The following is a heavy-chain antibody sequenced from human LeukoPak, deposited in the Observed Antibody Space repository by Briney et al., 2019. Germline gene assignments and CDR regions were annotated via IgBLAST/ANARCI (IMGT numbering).Heavy chain of an antibody. Sequence: SETLSLTCTVAGGSISSRDHYWGWIRQPPGKGLEWIGSLYYTGTTYYNPSLRSRVTISVDTSKSQFSLKLSSVTTADTALYYCARYASGSYYWFDPGAREPWSPSPQ. CDR3: ARYASGSYYWFDP. V-gene: IGHV4-39*01. CDR2: LYYTGTT. D-gene: IGHD3-10*01. J-gene: IGHJ5*02. CDR1: GGSISSRDHY.